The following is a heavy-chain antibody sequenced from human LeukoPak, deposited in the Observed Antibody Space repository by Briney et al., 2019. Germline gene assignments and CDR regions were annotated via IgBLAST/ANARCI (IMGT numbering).Heavy chain of an antibody. J-gene: IGHJ3*02. V-gene: IGHV4-39*01. CDR1: GGSVGSIGYF. Sequence: SETLSLTCSVSGGSVGSIGYFWDWIRQSPGKGLEWIGSMYYSGSTSYNPSFKTRVTISADTSTNQLSLKLTSVTAADTAVYYCARRWYRWNDRRGGFDIWGQGTTVTASS. CDR2: MYYSGST. CDR3: ARRWYRWNDRRGGFDI. D-gene: IGHD1-1*01.